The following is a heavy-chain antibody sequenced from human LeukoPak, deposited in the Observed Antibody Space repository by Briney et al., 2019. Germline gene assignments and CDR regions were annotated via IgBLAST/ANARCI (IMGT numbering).Heavy chain of an antibody. V-gene: IGHV1-46*01. CDR1: GDSVTSYE. J-gene: IGHJ4*02. Sequence: GASVKVSCKASGDSVTSYEINCVRQATGQGLEWMGIINPSGGSTSYAQKFQGRVTMTRDTSTSTVYMELSSLRSEDTAVYYCARYSGSYRTYFDYWGQGTLVTVSS. D-gene: IGHD1-26*01. CDR2: INPSGGST. CDR3: ARYSGSYRTYFDY.